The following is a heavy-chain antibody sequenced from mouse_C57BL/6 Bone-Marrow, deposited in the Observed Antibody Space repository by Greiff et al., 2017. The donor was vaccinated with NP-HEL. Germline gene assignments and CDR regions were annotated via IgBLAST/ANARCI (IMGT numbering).Heavy chain of an antibody. J-gene: IGHJ3*01. CDR1: GYAFSSSW. Sequence: VKLQESGPELVKPGASVKISCKASGYAFSSSWMNWVKQRPGKGLEWIGRIYPGDGDTNYNGKFKGKATLTADKSSSTAYMQLSSLTSEDSAVYFCASTVVATDWFAYWGQGTLVTVSA. V-gene: IGHV1-82*01. D-gene: IGHD1-1*01. CDR2: IYPGDGDT. CDR3: ASTVVATDWFAY.